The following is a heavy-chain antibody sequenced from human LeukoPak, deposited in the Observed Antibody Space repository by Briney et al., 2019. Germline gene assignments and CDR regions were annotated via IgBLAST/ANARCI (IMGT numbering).Heavy chain of an antibody. D-gene: IGHD3-10*01. Sequence: GGSLRLSCVASGFTFSTYGMSWVRQAPGKGLEWVAVAGDSAQTTHYADSVKGRFFVPRDNSRNTVHLQMNSLRAEDTALYFCTKDSFTVIRGVGSGDGFAVWGQGTMVTVSS. CDR2: AGDSAQTT. V-gene: IGHV3-23*01. CDR1: GFTFSTYG. CDR3: TKDSFTVIRGVGSGDGFAV. J-gene: IGHJ3*01.